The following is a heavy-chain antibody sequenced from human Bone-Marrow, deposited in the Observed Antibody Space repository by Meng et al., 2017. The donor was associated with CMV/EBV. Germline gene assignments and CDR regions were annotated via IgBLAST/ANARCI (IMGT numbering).Heavy chain of an antibody. J-gene: IGHJ4*02. Sequence: GESLKISCAASRFTFSSYWVNWVRQAPGKGLEWVSSISSSSSYIYYADSVKGRFTISRDNAKNSLYLQMNSLRAEDTAVYYCARDQFYYGSGPLDYWGQGTLVTVSS. CDR3: ARDQFYYGSGPLDY. D-gene: IGHD3-10*01. CDR2: ISSSSSYI. V-gene: IGHV3-21*01. CDR1: RFTFSSYW.